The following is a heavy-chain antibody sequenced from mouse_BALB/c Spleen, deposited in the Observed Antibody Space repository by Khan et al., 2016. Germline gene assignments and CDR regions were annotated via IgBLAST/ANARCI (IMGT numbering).Heavy chain of an antibody. V-gene: IGHV4-1*02. CDR3: SREAYCAWLPY. CDR1: GFAFSRYW. D-gene: IGHD1-1*01. CDR2: INSDSSTI. J-gene: IGHJ3*01. Sequence: EVKLHESGGGLVQPGASLKLSCAASGFAFSRYWMYWVRQAPGKRLEWIGEINSDSSTINYTPSLKDKSIISRDNATTTLYLQMSKVRSEDTALYYWSREAYCAWLPYWGQGTLVTASA.